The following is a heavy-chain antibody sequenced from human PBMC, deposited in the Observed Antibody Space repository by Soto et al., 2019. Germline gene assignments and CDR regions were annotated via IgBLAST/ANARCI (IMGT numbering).Heavy chain of an antibody. D-gene: IGHD3-22*01. CDR1: GYTFTSYY. CDR3: ARGGLDYDSSGSTQNAFDI. V-gene: IGHV1-46*01. Sequence: ASVKVSCKASGYTFTSYYMHWVRQAPGQGLEWMGIINPSGGSTSYAQKLQGRVTMTRDTSTSTVYMELSSLRSEDTAVYYCARGGLDYDSSGSTQNAFDIWGQGTMVTVSS. CDR2: INPSGGST. J-gene: IGHJ3*02.